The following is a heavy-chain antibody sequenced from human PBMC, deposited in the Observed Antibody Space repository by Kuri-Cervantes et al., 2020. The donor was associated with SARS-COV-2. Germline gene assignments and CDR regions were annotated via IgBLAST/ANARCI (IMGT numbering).Heavy chain of an antibody. CDR1: GSTFSSYA. CDR3: ARRSRAAGGFDI. CDR2: IGTAGDT. D-gene: IGHD6-13*01. V-gene: IGHV3-13*01. Sequence: GESLKISCSASGSTFSSYAMHWVRQATGKGLEWVSAIGTAGDTYYPGSVKGRFTISRDNAKNSLYLQMNSLRAEDTAVYYCARRSRAAGGFDIWGQGTMVTVSS. J-gene: IGHJ3*02.